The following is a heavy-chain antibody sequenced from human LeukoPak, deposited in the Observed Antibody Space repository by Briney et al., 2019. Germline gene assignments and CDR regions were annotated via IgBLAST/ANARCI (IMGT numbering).Heavy chain of an antibody. Sequence: PSETLSLTCTVSGGSISSYYWSWIRQPPPKGLEWIGYIHYSASTNYNPSLKRRVTISVDTSKNQFSLKLSSVTAADTAVYYCARTPSITMVRGVLDYWGQGTLVTVSS. V-gene: IGHV4-59*01. D-gene: IGHD3-10*01. CDR2: IHYSAST. CDR1: GGSISSYY. CDR3: ARTPSITMVRGVLDY. J-gene: IGHJ4*02.